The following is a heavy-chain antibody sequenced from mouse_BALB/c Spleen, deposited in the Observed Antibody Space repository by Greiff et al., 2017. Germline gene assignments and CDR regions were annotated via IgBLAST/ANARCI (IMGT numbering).Heavy chain of an antibody. CDR3: AREGGPQKGGLDY. D-gene: IGHD3-3*01. V-gene: IGHV1S126*01. CDR1: GYSFTSYW. CDR2: IDPSDSET. J-gene: IGHJ4*01. Sequence: QVTLKESGPQLVRPGASVKISCKASGYSFTSYWMHWVKQRPGQGLEWIGMIDPSDSETRLNQKFKDKATLTVDKSSSTAYMQLSSPTSEDSAVYYCAREGGPQKGGLDYWGQGTSVTVSS.